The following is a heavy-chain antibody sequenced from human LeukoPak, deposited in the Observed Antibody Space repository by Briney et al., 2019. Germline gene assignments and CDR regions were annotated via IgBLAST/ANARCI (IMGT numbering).Heavy chain of an antibody. D-gene: IGHD3-3*01. V-gene: IGHV4-34*01. CDR3: ARSLDYDFWSGADY. Sequence: SETLSLTCAVYGGSFSGYYWSWLRQPPGKGLEWIGEINHSGSTNYNPSLKSRVTISVDTSKNQFSLKLSSVTAADTAVYYCARSLDYDFWSGADYWGQGTLVTVSS. CDR2: INHSGST. CDR1: GGSFSGYY. J-gene: IGHJ4*02.